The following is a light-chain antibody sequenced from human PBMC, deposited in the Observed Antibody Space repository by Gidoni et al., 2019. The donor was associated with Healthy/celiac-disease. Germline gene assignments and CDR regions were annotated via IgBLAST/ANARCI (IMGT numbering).Light chain of an antibody. CDR3: QQYGSSPST. V-gene: IGKV3-20*01. Sequence: EIVLTQSPGTLSLSPGERATLSCRASQSVSSSYLAWYQQKPGQAPRLLIYGASSRATGIPDRFSGSGSGTDFTLTISRLEPEDFAVYYCQQYGSSPSTFXQXTEVEIK. CDR1: QSVSSSY. J-gene: IGKJ1*01. CDR2: GAS.